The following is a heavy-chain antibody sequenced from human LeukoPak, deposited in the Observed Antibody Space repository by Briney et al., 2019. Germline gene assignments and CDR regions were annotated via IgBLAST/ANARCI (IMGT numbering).Heavy chain of an antibody. CDR2: IIPILGIA. V-gene: IGHV1-69*04. Sequence: SVKVSCKASGGTFSSYAISWVRQAPGQGLEWMGRIIPILGIANYAQKFQGRVTITADKSTSTAYMELSSLRSEDTAVYYCAREELRGWYSVPDYWGQGTLVTVSS. CDR3: AREELRGWYSVPDY. CDR1: GGTFSSYA. D-gene: IGHD6-19*01. J-gene: IGHJ4*02.